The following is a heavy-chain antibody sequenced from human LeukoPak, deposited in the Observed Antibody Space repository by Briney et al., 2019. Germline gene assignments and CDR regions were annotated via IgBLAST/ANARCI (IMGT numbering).Heavy chain of an antibody. CDR1: GGSISSSRYS. V-gene: IGHV4-39*01. Sequence: SETLSLTCTVSGGSISSSRYSWGRIRQPPGKGLEWIGNIYYSGSTYYNPSLKSRVTISVDTSKNQFSLKLRSVTAADTAVYYCARVFWGSSLYWYFDLWGRGTLVTVSS. CDR3: ARVFWGSSLYWYFDL. CDR2: IYYSGST. D-gene: IGHD7-27*01. J-gene: IGHJ2*01.